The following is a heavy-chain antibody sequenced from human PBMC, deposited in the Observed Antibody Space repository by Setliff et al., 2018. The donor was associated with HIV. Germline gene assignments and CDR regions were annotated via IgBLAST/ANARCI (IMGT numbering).Heavy chain of an antibody. V-gene: IGHV4-59*04. J-gene: IGHJ5*02. D-gene: IGHD2-2*01. Sequence: SETLSLTCTVSGGSISNYYWSWIRQPPGKGLEWIGYIYYSGSTYYNPSLKSRVTMSVDTSKNQFSLKLSSVTAADTAVYYCARQEGYCSSTSCYEARFDPWGQGTLVTVSS. CDR3: ARQEGYCSSTSCYEARFDP. CDR2: IYYSGST. CDR1: GGSISNYY.